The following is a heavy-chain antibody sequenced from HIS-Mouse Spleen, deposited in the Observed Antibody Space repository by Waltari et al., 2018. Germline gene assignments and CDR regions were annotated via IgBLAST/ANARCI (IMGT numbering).Heavy chain of an antibody. CDR1: GFSLSTSGMC. CDR2: IDWDDDK. Sequence: VTLRESGPALVKPTQTLTLTCTFSGFSLSTSGMCVSWIRQPAGKALEWLARIDWDDDKYYSTSLKTRLTIYKDTSKNQVVLTMTNMDPVDTATYYCARIAEGYSSGWYAFDYWGQGTLVTVSS. V-gene: IGHV2-70*15. J-gene: IGHJ4*02. D-gene: IGHD6-19*01. CDR3: ARIAEGYSSGWYAFDY.